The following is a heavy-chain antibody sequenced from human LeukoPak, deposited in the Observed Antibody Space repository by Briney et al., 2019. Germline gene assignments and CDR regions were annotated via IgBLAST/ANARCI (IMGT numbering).Heavy chain of an antibody. Sequence: SETLSLTCTVAADSISSYCWNWIRQPAGKGLEWIGRICRSGNTKYNPSLQSRVTMSLGTSEKQFSLQLRSVTAADTAVYYCARGDPYGGNFSFDYWGQGTLVTVSS. J-gene: IGHJ4*02. D-gene: IGHD4-23*01. CDR3: ARGDPYGGNFSFDY. V-gene: IGHV4-4*07. CDR2: ICRSGNT. CDR1: ADSISSYC.